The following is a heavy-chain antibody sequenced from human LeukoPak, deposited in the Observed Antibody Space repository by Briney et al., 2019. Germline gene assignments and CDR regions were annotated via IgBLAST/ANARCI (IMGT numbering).Heavy chain of an antibody. CDR1: GYTFTAYY. J-gene: IGHJ4*02. V-gene: IGHV1-2*02. CDR3: ARVTTIAVAGVVPDYFGY. CDR2: INPDSGAT. D-gene: IGHD6-19*01. Sequence: ASVKVSCKTSGYTFTAYYMHWVRQAPGQGLEWMGWINPDSGATSYAQKFQGRVTLTRDTSISTAFMELIRLTSDDTAVYYCARVTTIAVAGVVPDYFGYWGRGTLVTVSS.